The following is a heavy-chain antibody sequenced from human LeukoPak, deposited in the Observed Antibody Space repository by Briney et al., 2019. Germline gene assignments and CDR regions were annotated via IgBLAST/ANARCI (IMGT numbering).Heavy chain of an antibody. CDR2: INHSGST. V-gene: IGHV4-34*01. CDR1: GGSFSGYF. CDR3: ASSAGEGSRIDFDC. J-gene: IGHJ4*02. D-gene: IGHD7-27*01. Sequence: SETLSLTCAVCGGSFSGYFWSWLRPPPGKGLEWIGEINHSGSTDYNPSLKSRVTISVDTSKNQFPLKLSSVTAADTAVYYCASSAGEGSRIDFDCWGQVTLVTVSS.